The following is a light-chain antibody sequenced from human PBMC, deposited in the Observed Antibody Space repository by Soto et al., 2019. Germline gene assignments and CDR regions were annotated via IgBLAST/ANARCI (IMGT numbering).Light chain of an antibody. J-gene: IGLJ1*01. V-gene: IGLV1-40*01. CDR1: SPNIGAGHD. CDR3: QSYDSSLSGSEV. Sequence: QSVLTQPPSVSGAPGQRVTISCTGSSPNIGAGHDVHWYQQLPGTAPKLLIYGNGNRPSGVPERFSGSKSGTSASLAITGLQAEDEADYYCQSYDSSLSGSEVFGTGTKLTVL. CDR2: GNG.